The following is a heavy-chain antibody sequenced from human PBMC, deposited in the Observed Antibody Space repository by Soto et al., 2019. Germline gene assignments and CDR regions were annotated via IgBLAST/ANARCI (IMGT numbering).Heavy chain of an antibody. CDR1: GGSSSSHY. Sequence: PSETLSLTCSVSGGSSSSHYWSWIRQPAGKGLEWIGRIYTSGGTNYNPSLKSRLTMSVDTSKKQFSLKLTSVTAADTAVYYCARGAAAGVAYGMDVWGQGTTVTVSS. D-gene: IGHD6-13*01. J-gene: IGHJ6*02. V-gene: IGHV4-4*07. CDR3: ARGAAAGVAYGMDV. CDR2: IYTSGGT.